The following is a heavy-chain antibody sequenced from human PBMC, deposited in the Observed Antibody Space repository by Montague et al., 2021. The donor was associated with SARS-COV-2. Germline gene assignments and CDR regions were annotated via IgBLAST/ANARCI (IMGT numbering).Heavy chain of an antibody. J-gene: IGHJ4*02. D-gene: IGHD6-19*01. Sequence: SETLSLTCTVSGGSISPYYWNWIRQPPGKGLEGIGYIYYTGGTKYNPSLKSRVSMSVDTSKNQLSLRLTSVGAADTAVYYCARIAMGATFDSWGQGALVTVSS. CDR1: GGSISPYY. CDR3: ARIAMGATFDS. V-gene: IGHV4-59*13. CDR2: IYYTGGT.